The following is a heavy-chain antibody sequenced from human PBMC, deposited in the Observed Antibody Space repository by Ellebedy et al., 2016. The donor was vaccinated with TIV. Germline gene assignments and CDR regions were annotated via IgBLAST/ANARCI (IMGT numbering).Heavy chain of an antibody. J-gene: IGHJ3*02. CDR1: GGSISSYY. D-gene: IGHD3-3*01. V-gene: IGHV4-59*01. Sequence: SETLSLXXTVSGGSISSYYWSWIRQPPGKGLEWIGYIYYSGSTNYNPSLKSRVTISVDTSKNQFSLELSSVTAADTAVYYCAKAGLYDFWSGSERGAFDIWGQGTMVTVSS. CDR2: IYYSGST. CDR3: AKAGLYDFWSGSERGAFDI.